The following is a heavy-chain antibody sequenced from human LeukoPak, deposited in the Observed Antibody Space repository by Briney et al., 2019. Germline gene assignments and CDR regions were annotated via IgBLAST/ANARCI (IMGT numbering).Heavy chain of an antibody. CDR3: ARGRVGRVGAYFDC. CDR2: FTPSGGST. CDR1: GYTFTNSY. V-gene: IGHV1-46*01. Sequence: ASVKVSCKASGYTFTNSYMYWVRQAPGQGLEWMGVFTPSGGSTTFAQRFQGRVTLTSDMSANTVYMELSSLTSHDTAVYYCARGRVGRVGAYFDCWGQGTLVTVSS. D-gene: IGHD1-26*01. J-gene: IGHJ4*02.